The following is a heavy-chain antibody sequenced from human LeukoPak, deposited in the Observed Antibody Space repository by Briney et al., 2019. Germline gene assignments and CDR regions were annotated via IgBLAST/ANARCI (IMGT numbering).Heavy chain of an antibody. D-gene: IGHD5-18*01. J-gene: IGHJ4*02. CDR1: GFTVSSNY. Sequence: PGGSLRLSCAASGFTVSSNYMSWVRQTPGKGLAWVSVLYSGGNTYYADSVKGRFTISRDNSKNMLFLQMNSLRAEDTAVYYCARAGRGDTYGYVDYWGQGTLVTVSS. CDR3: ARAGRGDTYGYVDY. CDR2: LYSGGNT. V-gene: IGHV3-66*01.